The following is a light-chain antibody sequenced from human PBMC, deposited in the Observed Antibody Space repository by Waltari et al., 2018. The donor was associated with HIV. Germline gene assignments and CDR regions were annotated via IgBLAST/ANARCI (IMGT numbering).Light chain of an antibody. CDR1: SDIKIGSHN. CDR3: MIWPSNAPVV. Sequence: QPVLTQPPSSSASPGESARLTCTLPSDIKIGSHNLSWYHQNPGSPPRYLLYYYSDSDKGQGSGVPSRFSGSKDASANTGILLISGLQSEDEADYYCMIWPSNAPVVFGGGTKLTVL. CDR2: YYSDSDK. J-gene: IGLJ2*01. V-gene: IGLV5-37*01.